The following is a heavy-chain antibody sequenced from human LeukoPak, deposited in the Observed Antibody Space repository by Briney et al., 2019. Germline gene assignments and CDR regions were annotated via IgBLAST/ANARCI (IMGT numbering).Heavy chain of an antibody. CDR1: GFXFSRYV. J-gene: IGHJ3*02. V-gene: IGHV3-30-3*01. D-gene: IGHD3-16*01. CDR3: ARDWPPPTDYDAFDI. CDR2: ISPEGYMK. Sequence: GGSLRLSCAASGFXFSRYVIHWVRQGPGKGLEWVAVISPEGYMKDYADSVKGRFTVSRDNSKNSLFLQMNGLRAEDTAVYYCARDWPPPTDYDAFDIWGQGTMVTVSS.